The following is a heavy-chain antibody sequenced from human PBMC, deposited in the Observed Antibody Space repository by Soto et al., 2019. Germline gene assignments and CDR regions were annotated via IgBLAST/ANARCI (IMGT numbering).Heavy chain of an antibody. V-gene: IGHV1-18*04. CDR3: ARASDGYRSGWYVGYFDF. Sequence: ASVKVSCKASGYTFTSYGISWVRQAPGQGLEWMGWIRAYNGYTNYAQKFQGRVTVTTDTSTSTAYMELRSLISDDTAVYYCARASDGYRSGWYVGYFDFWGQGTLVTVSS. D-gene: IGHD6-19*01. CDR1: GYTFTSYG. J-gene: IGHJ4*02. CDR2: IRAYNGYT.